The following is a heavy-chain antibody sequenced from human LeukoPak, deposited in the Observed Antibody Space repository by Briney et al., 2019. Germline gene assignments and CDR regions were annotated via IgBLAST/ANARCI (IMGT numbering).Heavy chain of an antibody. CDR3: ARDEKPAAGYDY. D-gene: IGHD6-13*01. CDR2: ISSSSSYI. CDR1: GFTFSSYS. Sequence: GGSLRLSCAASGFTFSSYSMNWVRQAPGKGLEWVSSISSSSSYIYYADSVKGRFTISRDNAKNSLYLQMKGLRAEDTAVYYCARDEKPAAGYDYWGQGTLVTISS. V-gene: IGHV3-21*01. J-gene: IGHJ4*02.